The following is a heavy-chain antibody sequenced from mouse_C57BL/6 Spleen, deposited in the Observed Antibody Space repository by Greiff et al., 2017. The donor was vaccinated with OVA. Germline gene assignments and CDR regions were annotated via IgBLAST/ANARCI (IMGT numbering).Heavy chain of an antibody. V-gene: IGHV1-52*01. J-gene: IGHJ3*01. D-gene: IGHD2-4*01. CDR2: IDPSDSET. Sequence: QVQLQQSGAELVRPGSSVKLSCKASGYTFTSYWMHWVKQRPIQGLEWIGNIDPSDSETHYNQKFKDKATLTVDKSSSTAYMQLSSLTSEDSAVYYCAREEYDYDGVFAYWGQWTLVTVSA. CDR1: GYTFTSYW. CDR3: AREEYDYDGVFAY.